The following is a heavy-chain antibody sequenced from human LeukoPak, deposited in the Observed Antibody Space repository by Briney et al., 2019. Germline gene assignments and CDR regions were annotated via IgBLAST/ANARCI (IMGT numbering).Heavy chain of an antibody. D-gene: IGHD4-23*01. CDR2: INHSGST. CDR1: GGSFSGYY. CDR3: ARLHYGGNYGYYYYYMDA. V-gene: IGHV4-34*01. Sequence: SETLSLTCAVYGGSFSGYYWSWIRQPPGKGLEWIGEINHSGSTNYNPSLKSRVTISVDTSKNQFSLKLSSVTAADTAVYYCARLHYGGNYGYYYYYMDAWGKGTTVTISS. J-gene: IGHJ6*03.